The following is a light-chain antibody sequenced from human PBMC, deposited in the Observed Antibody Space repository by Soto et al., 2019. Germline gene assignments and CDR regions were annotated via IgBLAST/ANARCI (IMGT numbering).Light chain of an antibody. CDR2: DAS. V-gene: IGKV1-33*01. CDR1: QDISDX. CDR3: QQFDNLIS. J-gene: IGKJ4*01. Sequence: IQMTQSPSSLSASVGDRVTITCQASQDISDXXNWYQQKPGEAPNILIYDASTLATGVPSRFRGSGSGTDFTITISSRQPEDIGTYFCQQFDNLISFGGGTKVEIK.